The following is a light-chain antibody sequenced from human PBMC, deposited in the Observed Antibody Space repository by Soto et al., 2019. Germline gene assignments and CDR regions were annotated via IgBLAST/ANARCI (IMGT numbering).Light chain of an antibody. Sequence: DIQMTQSPSSLSASVGDSVPITCRTRQSVSNYFKWYQQKPAKAPKLLIYAASTLQRGVPSRFSGSGSGTGFTLTISSLHPEDFATYYCLQVLSPPLTFGPGDKVDI. CDR1: QSVSNY. CDR2: AAS. V-gene: IGKV1-39*01. CDR3: LQVLSPPLT. J-gene: IGKJ3*01.